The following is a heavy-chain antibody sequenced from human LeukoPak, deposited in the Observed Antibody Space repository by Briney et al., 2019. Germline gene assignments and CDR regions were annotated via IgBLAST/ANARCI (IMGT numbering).Heavy chain of an antibody. J-gene: IGHJ5*02. D-gene: IGHD3-10*01. CDR3: ARDLAILLWFGESQPNWFDP. V-gene: IGHV4-4*07. CDR2: IYTSGST. CDR1: GGSISSYY. Sequence: SETLSLTCTVSGGSISSYYWSWIRQPAGKGLEWIGRIYTSGSTNYNPSLKSRVTMSVDTSKNQFSLKLSSVTAADTAVYYCARDLAILLWFGESQPNWFDPWGQGNLVTVSS.